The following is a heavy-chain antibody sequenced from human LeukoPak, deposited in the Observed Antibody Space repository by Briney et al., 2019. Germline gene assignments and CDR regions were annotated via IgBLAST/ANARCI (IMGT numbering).Heavy chain of an antibody. CDR3: ARGSGSYSTYFDF. CDR1: GFNFDDYG. J-gene: IGHJ4*02. Sequence: GGSLTLSCAASGFNFDDYGMTWVRQAPGEGLEWVSSISWNGGSTGYVDSVKGRFTISRDNANNPLYLQMNSLRGEDTALYYCARGSGSYSTYFDFWGQGTLVTVST. D-gene: IGHD1-26*01. CDR2: ISWNGGST. V-gene: IGHV3-20*04.